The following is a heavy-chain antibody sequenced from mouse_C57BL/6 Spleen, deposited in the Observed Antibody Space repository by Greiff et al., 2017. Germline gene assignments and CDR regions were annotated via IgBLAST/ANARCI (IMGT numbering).Heavy chain of an antibody. Sequence: VQVVESGPELVKPGASVKISCKASGYAFSSSWMNWVKQRPGKGLEWIGRIYPGDGDTNYNGKFKGKATLTADKSSSTAYMQLSSLTSEDSAVYFCARRELGSYYFDYWGQGTTLTVSS. CDR2: IYPGDGDT. CDR1: GYAFSSSW. V-gene: IGHV1-82*01. CDR3: ARRELGSYYFDY. J-gene: IGHJ2*01. D-gene: IGHD4-1*01.